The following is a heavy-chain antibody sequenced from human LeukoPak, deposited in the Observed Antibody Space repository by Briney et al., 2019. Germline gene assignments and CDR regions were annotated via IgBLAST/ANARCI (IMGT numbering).Heavy chain of an antibody. CDR3: ARRYCSGGTCYFDY. J-gene: IGHJ4*02. CDR2: IYPADSDT. V-gene: IGHV5-51*01. Sequence: GESLKISCQVSGYTFTSSWIGWLRQMPGKGLEWMGIIYPADSDTRYKPSFEGQVTISADKSISTAYLQWNSLKASDTAMYYCARRYCSGGTCYFDYWGQGTLVTVSS. D-gene: IGHD2-15*01. CDR1: GYTFTSSW.